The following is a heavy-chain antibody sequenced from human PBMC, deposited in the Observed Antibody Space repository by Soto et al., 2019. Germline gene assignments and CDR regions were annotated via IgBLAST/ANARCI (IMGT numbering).Heavy chain of an antibody. V-gene: IGHV4-30-4*08. J-gene: IGHJ2*01. D-gene: IGHD4-17*01. CDR2: IFDSGST. CDR3: AREIIPLTTDWYFDL. Sequence: SETLSLTCTVSGGSISSSSYYWGWIRQPPGKGLEWIGYIFDSGSTYYNPSLKSRVTISVDTSKNQFSLRLSSVTAADTAVYYCAREIIPLTTDWYFDLWGRGTLVTVSS. CDR1: GGSISSSSYY.